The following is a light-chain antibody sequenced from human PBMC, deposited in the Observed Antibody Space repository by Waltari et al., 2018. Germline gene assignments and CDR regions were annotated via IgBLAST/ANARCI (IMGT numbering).Light chain of an antibody. V-gene: IGKV3-20*01. CDR2: VAS. CDR3: QYYGGSYS. J-gene: IGKJ2*01. Sequence: EIVLTQSPGTLSLSPGERATIPCRASQRVRSTYLAWYKQKPGNAPRLLISVASRRATGVPPRFSGSGSGPDFTLTISRLEPEDFAVYYCQYYGGSYSFGQGTKLEIK. CDR1: QRVRSTY.